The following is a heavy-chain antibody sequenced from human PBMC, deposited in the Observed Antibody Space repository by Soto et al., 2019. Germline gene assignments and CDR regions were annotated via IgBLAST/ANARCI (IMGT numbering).Heavy chain of an antibody. V-gene: IGHV4-4*07. Sequence: SETLSLTCTVSVASSSGFYWSWIRKSAGKGLEWIGRIYATGTTDYDPSLKSRVMMSVDTSKKQFSLKLRSVTAADTAVYYCVRDGTKTLRDWFDPWGQGISVTVSS. J-gene: IGHJ5*02. D-gene: IGHD1-1*01. CDR3: VRDGTKTLRDWFDP. CDR1: VASSSGFY. CDR2: IYATGTT.